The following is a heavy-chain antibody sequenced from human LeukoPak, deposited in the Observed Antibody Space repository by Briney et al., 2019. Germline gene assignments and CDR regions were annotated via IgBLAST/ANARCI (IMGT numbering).Heavy chain of an antibody. CDR3: ARDRAGGNSRYFDL. V-gene: IGHV3-74*01. D-gene: IGHD4-23*01. Sequence: PGGSLRLSCAASGFTFSSYWMHWVRQAPWKGLVCGSRINSYGSSTTYADSVKVRFTISRDKAKNTLYLQMNSLRAADTAVYYCARDRAGGNSRYFDLWGRGTLVTVSS. J-gene: IGHJ2*01. CDR2: INSYGSST. CDR1: GFTFSSYW.